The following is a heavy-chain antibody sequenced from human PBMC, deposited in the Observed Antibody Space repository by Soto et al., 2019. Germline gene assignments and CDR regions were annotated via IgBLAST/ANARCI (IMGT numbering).Heavy chain of an antibody. Sequence: QVQLQQSEPGLVKPSQTLSLTCAISGDSVSSSSVTWNWIRQSPSRGLEWLGRTYYRSKWYNDYAESVKSRITINPETSKNQFSLHLNSVTPEDTAVYYCVRLIGNSWLDFWGQGTLVTVSS. V-gene: IGHV6-1*01. CDR2: TYYRSKWYN. D-gene: IGHD1-26*01. CDR1: GDSVSSSSVT. J-gene: IGHJ5*01. CDR3: VRLIGNSWLDF.